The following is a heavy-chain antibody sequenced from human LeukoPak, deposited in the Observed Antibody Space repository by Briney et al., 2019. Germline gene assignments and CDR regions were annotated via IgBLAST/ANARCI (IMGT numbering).Heavy chain of an antibody. Sequence: GASVKVSCKASGYAFTSYGISWVRQAPGQGLEWVGWISAYNGNTNYAQKLQGRVTMTTDTSTSTAYMALRSLRSDDTAVYYCARFYGDYDYFDHWGQGTLVTVFS. J-gene: IGHJ4*02. CDR3: ARFYGDYDYFDH. CDR1: GYAFTSYG. V-gene: IGHV1-18*01. D-gene: IGHD4-17*01. CDR2: ISAYNGNT.